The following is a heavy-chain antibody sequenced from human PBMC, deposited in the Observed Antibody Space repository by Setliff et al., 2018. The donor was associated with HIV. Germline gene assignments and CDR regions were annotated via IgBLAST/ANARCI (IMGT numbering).Heavy chain of an antibody. V-gene: IGHV4-34*01. CDR2: IYYSGST. CDR3: ARVLYRGSGSYYFDY. J-gene: IGHJ4*02. Sequence: SETLSLTCAVYGGSFMGYYWNWIRQPPGKGLEWIGSIYYSGSTYYNPSLKSRVTISVDTSKNQFSLKLSSVTAADTAVYYCARVLYRGSGSYYFDYWGQGTLVTVSS. CDR1: GGSFMGYY. D-gene: IGHD3-10*01.